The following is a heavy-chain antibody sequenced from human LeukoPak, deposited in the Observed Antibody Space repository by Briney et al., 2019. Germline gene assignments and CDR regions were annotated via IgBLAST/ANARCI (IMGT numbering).Heavy chain of an antibody. Sequence: SVKVSCKASGGTFSSYAISWVRQAPGQGLEWMGGIIPIFGTTNYAQKFRGRITITADKSTSTAYMELSSLRSEDTAVYYCARVYCSSTSCSTANWFDPWGQGTLVTVSS. CDR3: ARVYCSSTSCSTANWFDP. D-gene: IGHD2-2*01. CDR2: IIPIFGTT. CDR1: GGTFSSYA. V-gene: IGHV1-69*06. J-gene: IGHJ5*02.